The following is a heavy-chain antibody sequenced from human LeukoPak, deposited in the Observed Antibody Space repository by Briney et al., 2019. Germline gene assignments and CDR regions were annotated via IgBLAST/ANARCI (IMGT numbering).Heavy chain of an antibody. D-gene: IGHD4-17*01. V-gene: IGHV1-18*01. CDR3: ARDYQVEYGDHGRGFDY. CDR2: VSAYNGNT. Sequence: ASVKVSCKASGYTFTSYGIGWVRQAPGQGLEWMGWVSAYNGNTNYAQKLQGRVTMTTDTSTSTAYMELRSLRSDDTAVYYCARDYQVEYGDHGRGFDYWGQGTLVTVSS. J-gene: IGHJ4*02. CDR1: GYTFTSYG.